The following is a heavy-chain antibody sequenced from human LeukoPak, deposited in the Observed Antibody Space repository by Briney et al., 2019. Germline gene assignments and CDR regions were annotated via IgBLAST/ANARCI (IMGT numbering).Heavy chain of an antibody. Sequence: GGSLRLSCAASGFTFSSYAMHWVRQAPGKGLEWVAVISYDGSNKYYADSVKGRFTISRDNPKNTLYLQMNSLRAEDTAVYYCARGYYDILTPWSYWGQGTLVTVSS. V-gene: IGHV3-30*04. CDR2: ISYDGSNK. D-gene: IGHD3-9*01. CDR3: ARGYYDILTPWSY. CDR1: GFTFSSYA. J-gene: IGHJ4*02.